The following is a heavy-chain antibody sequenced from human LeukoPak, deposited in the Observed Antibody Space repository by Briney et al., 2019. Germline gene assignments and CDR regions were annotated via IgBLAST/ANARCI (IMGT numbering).Heavy chain of an antibody. CDR3: ARHGSGIQLWSHFDY. D-gene: IGHD5-18*01. CDR1: GGSISSYY. CDR2: IYYSGST. J-gene: IGHJ4*02. Sequence: SETLSLTCTVSGGSISSYYWSWIRQPPGKGLEWIGYIYYSGSTNYNPSLKSRVTISVDTSKNQFSLKLSSVTAADTAVYYCARHGSGIQLWSHFDYWGQGTLVTVSS. V-gene: IGHV4-59*08.